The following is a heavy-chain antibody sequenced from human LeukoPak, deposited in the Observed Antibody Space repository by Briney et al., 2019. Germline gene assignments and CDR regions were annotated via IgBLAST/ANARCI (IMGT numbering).Heavy chain of an antibody. V-gene: IGHV1-69*05. J-gene: IGHJ5*02. CDR3: AITYSGSYLSPFDP. Sequence: SVKVSCKASGGTFSSYAISWVRQAPGQRLEWMGRIIPIFGTANYAQKFQGRVTITTDESTSTAYMELSSLRSEDTAVYYCAITYSGSYLSPFDPWGQGTLVTVSS. CDR1: GGTFSSYA. D-gene: IGHD1-26*01. CDR2: IIPIFGTA.